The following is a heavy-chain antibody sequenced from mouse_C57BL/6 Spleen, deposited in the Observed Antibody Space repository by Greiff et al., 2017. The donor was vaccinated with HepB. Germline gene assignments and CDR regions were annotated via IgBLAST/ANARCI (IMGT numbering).Heavy chain of an antibody. CDR2: INPNNGGT. CDR3: ARGNSYYSNYGYFDV. D-gene: IGHD2-5*01. CDR1: GYTFTDYN. J-gene: IGHJ1*03. V-gene: IGHV1-18*01. Sequence: VQLQQSGPELVKPGASVKIPCKASGYTFTDYNMDWVKQSHGKSLEWIGDINPNNGGTIYNQKFKGKATLTVDKSSSTAYMELRSLTSEDTAVYYCARGNSYYSNYGYFDVWGTGTTVTVSS.